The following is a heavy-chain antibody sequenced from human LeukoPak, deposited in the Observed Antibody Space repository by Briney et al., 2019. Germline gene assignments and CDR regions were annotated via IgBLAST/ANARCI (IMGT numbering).Heavy chain of an antibody. D-gene: IGHD3-22*01. Sequence: GASVKVSCKASGGTFSTYGISWVRQAPGQGLEWMGGFVPIIDITNYAQKFQGRVTITADKSTNTAYSELSSLKSDDTAVYYCARDRGGPYYYDSGGYYRTGIFDYWGQGALVTVSS. CDR1: GGTFSTYG. J-gene: IGHJ4*02. V-gene: IGHV1-69*10. CDR2: FVPIIDIT. CDR3: ARDRGGPYYYDSGGYYRTGIFDY.